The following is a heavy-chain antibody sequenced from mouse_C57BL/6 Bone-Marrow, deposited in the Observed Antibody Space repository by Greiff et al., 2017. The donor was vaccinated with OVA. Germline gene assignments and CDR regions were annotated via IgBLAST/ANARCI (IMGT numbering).Heavy chain of an antibody. CDR3: AREIQRRFAY. CDR1: GFTFSSYA. Sequence: EVMLVESGGGLVQPGGSLKLSCAASGFTFSSYAMSWVRQTPEKRLEWVATISDGGSYTYYPDNVKGRFTISRDNAKNNLYLQMSHLKSEDTAMYYCAREIQRRFAYWGQGTLVTVSA. CDR2: ISDGGSYT. J-gene: IGHJ3*01. V-gene: IGHV5-4*01.